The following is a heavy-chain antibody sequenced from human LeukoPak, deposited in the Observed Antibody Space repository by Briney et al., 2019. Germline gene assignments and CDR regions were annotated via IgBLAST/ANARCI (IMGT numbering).Heavy chain of an antibody. CDR2: INPNSGGT. V-gene: IGHV1-2*02. CDR3: ARDSYGGNWSLGY. D-gene: IGHD4-23*01. Sequence: GGSLRLSCAASEFTFSSYGMHWVRQAPGQGLEWMGWINPNSGGTNYAQKFQGRVTMTRDTSISTAYMEMSGLRSDDTAVYYCARDSYGGNWSLGYWGQGTLVTVSS. CDR1: EFTFSSYG. J-gene: IGHJ4*02.